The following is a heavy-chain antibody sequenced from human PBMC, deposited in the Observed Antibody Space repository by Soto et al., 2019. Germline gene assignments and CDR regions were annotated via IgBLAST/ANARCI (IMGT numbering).Heavy chain of an antibody. V-gene: IGHV3-73*02. CDR1: GFTFSGSA. D-gene: IGHD3-10*01. J-gene: IGHJ4*02. CDR2: IRSKANSYAT. CDR3: TLTYYYGAYYFDY. Sequence: EVQLVESGGGLVQPGGSLKLSCAASGFTFSGSALHWVRQASGKGLEWLGRIRSKANSYATAYAASVKGRFTISRDDSKNTAYLKMNSLKTEDTAVYYCTLTYYYGAYYFDYWGQGTLVTVSS.